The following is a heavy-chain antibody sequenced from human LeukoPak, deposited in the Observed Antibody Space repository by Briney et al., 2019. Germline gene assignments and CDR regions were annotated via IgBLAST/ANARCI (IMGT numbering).Heavy chain of an antibody. J-gene: IGHJ6*03. V-gene: IGHV4-4*07. CDR3: ARDRVFHLYYMDV. CDR2: IYTSGST. D-gene: IGHD6-13*01. CDR1: GGSIISYY. Sequence: PSETLSLTCTVSGGSIISYYWSWIRQPAGKGLEWIGRIYTSGSTNYNPSLKSRVTMSVDTSKNQFSLKLSSVTAADTAVYYCARDRVFHLYYMDVWGKGTTVTVSS.